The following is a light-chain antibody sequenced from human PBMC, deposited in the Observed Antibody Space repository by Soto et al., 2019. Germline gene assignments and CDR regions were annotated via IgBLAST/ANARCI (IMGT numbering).Light chain of an antibody. CDR2: AAS. CDR3: QQANSFPIT. V-gene: IGKV1-12*01. Sequence: DIQMTQSPSSVSASIGDRVTITCRASQGIAGWLAWYQQKPGKAPKLLIYAASSLQSGVPSRFSGSGSGTDFTLTISSLQPEDFATCYCQQANSFPITCGQGTRLEIK. J-gene: IGKJ5*01. CDR1: QGIAGW.